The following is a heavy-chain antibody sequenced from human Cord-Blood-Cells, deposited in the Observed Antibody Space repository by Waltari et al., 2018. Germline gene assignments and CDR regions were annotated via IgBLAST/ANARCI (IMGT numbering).Heavy chain of an antibody. V-gene: IGHV1-69*01. CDR2: IIPIFGTA. J-gene: IGHJ4*02. CDR1: GGPFSSYA. Sequence: QVQLVQSGAEVKKPRSSVKVSCKASGGPFSSYAISWVRQAPGQGLEWMGGIIPIFGTANYAQKFQGRVTITADESTSTAYMELSSLRSEDTAVYYCARWTTAMVTYFDYWGQGTLVTVSS. D-gene: IGHD5-18*01. CDR3: ARWTTAMVTYFDY.